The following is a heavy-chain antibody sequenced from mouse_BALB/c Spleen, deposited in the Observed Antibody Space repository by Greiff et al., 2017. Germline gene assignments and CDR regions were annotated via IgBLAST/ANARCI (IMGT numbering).Heavy chain of an antibody. V-gene: IGHV5-9-1*01. CDR1: GFTFSSYA. J-gene: IGHJ3*01. CDR2: ISSGGSYT. CDR3: AREDVYYGNGWFAY. D-gene: IGHD2-1*01. Sequence: EVMLVESGGGLVKPGGSLKLSCAASGFTFSSYAMSWVRQTPEKRLEWVATISSGGSYTYYPDSVKGRFTISRDNAKNTLYLQMSSLRSEDTAMYYCAREDVYYGNGWFAYWGQGTLVTVSA.